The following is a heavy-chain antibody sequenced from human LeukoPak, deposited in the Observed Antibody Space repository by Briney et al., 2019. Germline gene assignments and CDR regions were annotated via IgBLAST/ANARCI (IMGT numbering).Heavy chain of an antibody. D-gene: IGHD4-17*01. CDR2: ISDDGRRK. CDR3: AKRPSDYGDYVSYFDY. V-gene: IGHV3-30*18. Sequence: GSLRLCCAASGFSFISYGMHWVRQAPGKGLEWVGVISDDGRRKDYADSVKGRFTISRDNSKDTLYLQMNSLRAEDTAVYYCAKRPSDYGDYVSYFDYWGQGTLVTVSS. CDR1: GFSFISYG. J-gene: IGHJ4*02.